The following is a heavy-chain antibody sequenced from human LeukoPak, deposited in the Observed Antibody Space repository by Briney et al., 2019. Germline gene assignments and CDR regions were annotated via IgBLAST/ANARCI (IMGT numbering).Heavy chain of an antibody. V-gene: IGHV3-33*01. CDR1: GFTFNHYG. Sequence: GGSLRLSCAAAGFTFNHYGMHWVRQAPGKGLEWVSVIWSDGTNKYYAASVKGRFTISRDDFDKTVYLQMSSLRPDDTGVYYCARDAQRGFDYSNSLQYWGQGTSVTVST. J-gene: IGHJ4*02. D-gene: IGHD4-11*01. CDR2: IWSDGTNK. CDR3: ARDAQRGFDYSNSLQY.